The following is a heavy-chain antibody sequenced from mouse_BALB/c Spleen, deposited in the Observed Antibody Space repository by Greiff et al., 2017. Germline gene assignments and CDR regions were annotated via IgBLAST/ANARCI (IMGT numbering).Heavy chain of an antibody. CDR3: ASRGGTYYFDY. V-gene: IGHV3-2*02. CDR1: GYSITSDYA. J-gene: IGHJ2*01. CDR2: ISYSGST. D-gene: IGHD4-1*01. Sequence: VQLQQSGPGLVKPSQSLSLTCTVTGYSITSDYAWNWIRQFPGNKLEWMGYISYSGSTSYNPSLKSRISITRDTSKNQFFLQLNSVTTEDTATYYCASRGGTYYFDYWGQGTTLTVSS.